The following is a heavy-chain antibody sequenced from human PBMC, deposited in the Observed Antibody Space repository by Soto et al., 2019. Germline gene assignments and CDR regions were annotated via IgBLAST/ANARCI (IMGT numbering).Heavy chain of an antibody. Sequence: QVQLQESGPGLVKPSGTLSLTCDVSGGSIISSNWWTWVRQPPGKGLEWIGEIFHSGDTSYNPSLKSRVTILVDKSKNQLSLKLSSMTVADTAMYFCTRAPPRAGSSRSRTFDIWGQGTMVTVSS. CDR2: IFHSGDT. CDR3: TRAPPRAGSSRSRTFDI. V-gene: IGHV4-4*02. CDR1: GGSIISSNW. D-gene: IGHD3-10*01. J-gene: IGHJ3*02.